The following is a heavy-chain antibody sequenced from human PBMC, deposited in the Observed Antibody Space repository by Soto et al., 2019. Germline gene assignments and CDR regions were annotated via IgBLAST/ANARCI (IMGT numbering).Heavy chain of an antibody. J-gene: IGHJ3*02. Sequence: QVQLVESGGGVVQPGRSLRLSCAASGFTFSSYGMHWVRQAPGKGLEWVAVISYDGSNKYYADSVKGRFTISRDNSKNTLYLQMNSLRAEDTAVYYCAKEGDGHNYAFDIWGQGTMVTVSS. CDR2: ISYDGSNK. CDR3: AKEGDGHNYAFDI. CDR1: GFTFSSYG. D-gene: IGHD5-12*01. V-gene: IGHV3-30*18.